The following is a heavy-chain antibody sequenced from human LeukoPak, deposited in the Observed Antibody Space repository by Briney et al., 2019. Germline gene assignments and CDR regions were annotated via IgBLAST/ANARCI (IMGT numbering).Heavy chain of an antibody. CDR1: GYTFTNYY. V-gene: IGHV1-46*01. CDR2: INPSGGST. Sequence: ASVKVSCKASGYTFTNYYMHCVRQAPGQGLEWMGIINPSGGSTSYAQKFQGRVTMTRDTSTSTVYMELSSLRSEDTAVYYCARDRGKSSPSCQLDYWGQGTLVTVSS. D-gene: IGHD2-2*01. J-gene: IGHJ4*02. CDR3: ARDRGKSSPSCQLDY.